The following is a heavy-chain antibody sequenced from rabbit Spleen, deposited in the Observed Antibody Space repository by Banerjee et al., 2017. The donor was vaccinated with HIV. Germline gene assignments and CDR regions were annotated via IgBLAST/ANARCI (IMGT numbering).Heavy chain of an antibody. CDR2: AYPGSSGNT. D-gene: IGHD8-1*01. J-gene: IGHJ6*01. CDR1: GLSFSSSYW. CDR3: ARDTGSSFSSYGMDL. Sequence: QSLEESGGDLVKPGASLTLTCTASGLSFSSSYWISWVRQAPGKGLEWVACAYPGSSGNTYSATWAKGRFTVSKTSSTTVTLQMTSLTAADTATYFCARDTGSSFSSYGMDLWGQGTLVTVS. V-gene: IGHV1S40*01.